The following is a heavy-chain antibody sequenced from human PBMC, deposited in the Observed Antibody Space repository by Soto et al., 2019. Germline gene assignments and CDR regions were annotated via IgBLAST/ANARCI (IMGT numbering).Heavy chain of an antibody. D-gene: IGHD4-4*01. J-gene: IGHJ4*02. V-gene: IGHV3-64*01. CDR1: GFTFSNYA. CDR3: ASSRDGYSFDY. CDR2: ISSNGGSA. Sequence: EVQLVESGGGLVQPGESLRLSCAASGFTFSNYAMHWVRQAPGKGLEYVSTISSNGGSAYYASSVKGRFTISRDNSKNTLYLQMGSLRAEDMAVYYCASSRDGYSFDYWGQGTLVTVSS.